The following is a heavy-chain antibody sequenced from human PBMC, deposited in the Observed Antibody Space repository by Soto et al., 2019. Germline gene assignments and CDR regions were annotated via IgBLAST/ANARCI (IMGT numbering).Heavy chain of an antibody. D-gene: IGHD3-10*01. CDR1: GFTFSSYW. Sequence: GGSLRLSCASSGFTFSSYWINLVRQTPGKGLEWVAHIKQDGSEKYYVDSVKGRFTISRDNARNSLYLQMNSLRAEDTAVYYCARGFGSPDYWGRGALVTVSS. CDR2: IKQDGSEK. J-gene: IGHJ4*02. V-gene: IGHV3-7*04. CDR3: ARGFGSPDY.